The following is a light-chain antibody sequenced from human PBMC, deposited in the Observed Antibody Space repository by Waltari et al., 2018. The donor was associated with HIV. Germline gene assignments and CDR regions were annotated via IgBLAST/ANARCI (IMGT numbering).Light chain of an antibody. CDR2: DVS. CDR3: SSYTSSITRYV. J-gene: IGLJ1*01. V-gene: IGLV2-14*03. CDR1: SSDVGGYNY. Sequence: QSALTQPASVSGSPGQSITIPCIGTSSDVGGYNYVSWYQQHPGKAPKLMIYDVSNRPSGVSNRFSGSKSGNTASLTISGLQAEDEADYYCSSYTSSITRYVFGTGTKVTVL.